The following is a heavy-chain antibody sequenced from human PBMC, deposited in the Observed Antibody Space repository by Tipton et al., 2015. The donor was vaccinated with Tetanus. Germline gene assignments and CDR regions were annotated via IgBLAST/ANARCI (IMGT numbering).Heavy chain of an antibody. V-gene: IGHV1-8*01. CDR3: ARGEIAAPHPIYGMDV. CDR1: GYTFTSYD. Sequence: QLVQSGAEVKKPGASVKVSCKASGYTFTSYDINWVRQATGQGLEWMGWMNPNSGNTGYAQKFQGRVTMTRNTSISTAYMELSSLRSEDTAVYYCARGEIAAPHPIYGMDVWGQGTTVTVSS. D-gene: IGHD6-13*01. J-gene: IGHJ6*02. CDR2: MNPNSGNT.